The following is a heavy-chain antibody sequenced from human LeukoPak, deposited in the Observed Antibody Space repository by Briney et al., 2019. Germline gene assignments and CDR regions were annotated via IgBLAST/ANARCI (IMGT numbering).Heavy chain of an antibody. Sequence: GGSLRLSCAASGFTFSSNWMSWVRQAPGKGLEWVANIKQDGSEKYYVDSVKGRFTISRDNAKNSLYLQMNSLRAEDTAVYYCARGSVGRDYDFWSGYYYFDYWGQGTLVTVSS. J-gene: IGHJ4*02. CDR2: IKQDGSEK. CDR1: GFTFSSNW. V-gene: IGHV3-7*01. D-gene: IGHD3-3*01. CDR3: ARGSVGRDYDFWSGYYYFDY.